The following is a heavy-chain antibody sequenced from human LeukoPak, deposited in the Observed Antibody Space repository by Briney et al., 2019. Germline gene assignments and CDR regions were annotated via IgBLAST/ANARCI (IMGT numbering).Heavy chain of an antibody. CDR3: ARGMDYYDSSGEGLIDY. D-gene: IGHD3-22*01. V-gene: IGHV3-66*01. CDR2: IYSGGST. Sequence: GGSLRLSCAASGFTVCSNYMSWVRQAPGKGLEWVSVIYSGGSTYYADSVKGRSTISRDNSKNTLYLQMNSLRAEDTAVYYCARGMDYYDSSGEGLIDYWGRGTLVTVSS. CDR1: GFTVCSNY. J-gene: IGHJ4*02.